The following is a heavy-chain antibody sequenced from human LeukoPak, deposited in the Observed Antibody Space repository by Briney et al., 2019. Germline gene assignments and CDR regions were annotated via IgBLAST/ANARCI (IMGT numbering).Heavy chain of an antibody. CDR3: ARQYCTNGVCSLDY. CDR1: GGSISSYY. V-gene: IGHV4-4*07. J-gene: IGHJ4*02. D-gene: IGHD2-8*01. CDR2: IYTSGST. Sequence: SKTLSLTCTVSGGSISSYYWSWIRQPAGKGLEWIGRIYTSGSTNYNPSFKSRVTMSVDTPKNQFSLKLSSVTAADTAVYYCARQYCTNGVCSLDYWGQGTLVTVSS.